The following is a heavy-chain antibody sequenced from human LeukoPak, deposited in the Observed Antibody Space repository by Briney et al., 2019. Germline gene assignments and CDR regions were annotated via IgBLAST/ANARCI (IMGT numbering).Heavy chain of an antibody. CDR3: ARNSYAFDM. J-gene: IGHJ3*02. CDR1: GFTFSSYE. V-gene: IGHV3-48*03. CDR2: ISSSGRTI. Sequence: GGSLRLSCAASGFTFSSYEVNWVRQAPGKGLEWVSYISSSGRTIFYADSVKGRFTISRDNAKNSLYLQMNGLRAEDTAVYYCARNSYAFDMWGQGTMVTVSS.